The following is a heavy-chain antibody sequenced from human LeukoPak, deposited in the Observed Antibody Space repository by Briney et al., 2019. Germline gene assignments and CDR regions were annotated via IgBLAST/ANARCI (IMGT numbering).Heavy chain of an antibody. J-gene: IGHJ4*02. V-gene: IGHV4-38-2*02. D-gene: IGHD4-17*01. Sequence: PSETLSLTCTVSGYSISNGYYWGWIRQPPGKGLEWIGYIYYSGSTNYNPSLKSRVTISVDTSKNQFSLKLSSVTAADTAVYYCARERAVTTYYYFDYWGQGTLVTVSS. CDR3: ARERAVTTYYYFDY. CDR1: GYSISNGYY. CDR2: IYYSGST.